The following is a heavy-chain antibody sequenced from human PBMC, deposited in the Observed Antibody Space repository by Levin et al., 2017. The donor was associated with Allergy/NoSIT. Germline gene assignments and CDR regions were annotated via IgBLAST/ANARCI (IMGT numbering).Heavy chain of an antibody. CDR1: GFTFSSYW. V-gene: IGHV3-7*01. Sequence: PGGSLRLSCAASGFTFSSYWMSWVRQAPGKGLEWVANIKQDGSEKYYVDSVKGRFTISRDNAKNSLYLQMNSLRAEDTAVYYCARVGYSSSWSSRVAQVDYWGQGTLVTVSS. CDR2: IKQDGSEK. J-gene: IGHJ4*02. CDR3: ARVGYSSSWSSRVAQVDY. D-gene: IGHD6-13*01.